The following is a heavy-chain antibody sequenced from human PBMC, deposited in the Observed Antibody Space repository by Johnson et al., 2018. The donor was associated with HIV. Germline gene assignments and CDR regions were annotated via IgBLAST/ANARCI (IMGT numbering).Heavy chain of an antibody. CDR3: ARIDYSNYEESFDI. J-gene: IGHJ3*02. V-gene: IGHV3-66*01. D-gene: IGHD4-11*01. CDR2: IYSGGST. Sequence: MQLVESGGVVVQPGGSLRLSCAVSGFTFDDYAMHWVRQAPGKGLEWVSVIYSGGSTYYADSVKGRFTISRDNSKNTLYLQMNSLRAEDTAVYYCARIDYSNYEESFDIWGQGTMVTVSS. CDR1: GFTFDDYA.